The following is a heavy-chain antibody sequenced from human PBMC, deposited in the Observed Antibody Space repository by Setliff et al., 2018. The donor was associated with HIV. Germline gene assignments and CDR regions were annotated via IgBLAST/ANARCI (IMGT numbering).Heavy chain of an antibody. D-gene: IGHD3-9*01. J-gene: IGHJ4*02. CDR1: GFTFDYYA. CDR3: VRGGLYFFDSLL. V-gene: IGHV3-7*01. CDR2: IKQDGSEK. Sequence: GGSLRLSCAGSGFTFDYYAMAWVRQAPGKGLEWVANIKQDGSEKYYVDSVKGRFTISRDNADNSLYLDMSSLRAEDTAVYYCVRGGLYFFDSLLWGQGILVTVSS.